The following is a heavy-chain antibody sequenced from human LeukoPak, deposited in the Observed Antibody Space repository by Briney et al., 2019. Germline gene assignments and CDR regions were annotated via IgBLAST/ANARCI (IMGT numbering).Heavy chain of an antibody. Sequence: GGSLRLSCAASGFTFNGYGMHWVRQAPGKGLEWVAVISYDGSNKYYADSVKGRFTISRDNSKNTLYLQMNSLRAEDTAVYYCAKETEMYYYYGMDVWGQGTTVTVSS. V-gene: IGHV3-30*18. CDR2: ISYDGSNK. D-gene: IGHD5-24*01. CDR1: GFTFNGYG. J-gene: IGHJ6*02. CDR3: AKETEMYYYYGMDV.